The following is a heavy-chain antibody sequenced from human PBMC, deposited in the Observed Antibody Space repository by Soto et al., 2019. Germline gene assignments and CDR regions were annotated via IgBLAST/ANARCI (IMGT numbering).Heavy chain of an antibody. J-gene: IGHJ4*02. D-gene: IGHD2-2*02. V-gene: IGHV3-23*01. CDR3: GKAMEGIVVVPAAIGY. Sequence: EVQLLESGGGLVQPGGSLRLSCAASGFTVSTYAMSWVRQAPGKWLEWVSAISGSGGSAYYADSVKGRFTISRDNSKNTLYLQMNSLRGEDTAVYYCGKAMEGIVVVPAAIGYWGQGTLVTVSS. CDR2: ISGSGGSA. CDR1: GFTVSTYA.